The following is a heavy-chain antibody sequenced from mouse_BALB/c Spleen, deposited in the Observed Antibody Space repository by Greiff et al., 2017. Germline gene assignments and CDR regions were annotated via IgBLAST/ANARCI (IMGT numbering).Heavy chain of an antibody. CDR3: AKLQLLAGYAMDY. CDR2: ISSGGSYT. D-gene: IGHD1-1*01. CDR1: GFTFSSYG. V-gene: IGHV5-6*01. J-gene: IGHJ4*01. Sequence: EVMLVESGGDLVKPGGSLKLSCAASGFTFSSYGMSWVRQTPDKRLEWVATISSGGSYTYYPDSVKVRFTISRDNAKNTLYLQMNSLQTDDTAMYYCAKLQLLAGYAMDYWGQGTSVTVSS.